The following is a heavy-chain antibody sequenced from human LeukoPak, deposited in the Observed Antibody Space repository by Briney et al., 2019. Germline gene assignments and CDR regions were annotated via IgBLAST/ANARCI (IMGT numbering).Heavy chain of an antibody. CDR2: IKQDGSEK. Sequence: GGSLRLSCAASGFTFSSYWMSWVRQAPGKGLEWVANIKQDGSEKYYVDSVKGRFTISRDNAKNSLYLHMNSLTVEDTAVYYCSRDPRHSDYWGQGTLVTVSS. CDR3: SRDPRHSDY. J-gene: IGHJ4*02. CDR1: GFTFSSYW. V-gene: IGHV3-7*03.